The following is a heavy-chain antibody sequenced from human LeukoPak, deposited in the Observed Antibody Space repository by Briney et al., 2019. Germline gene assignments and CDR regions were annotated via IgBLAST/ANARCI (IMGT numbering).Heavy chain of an antibody. J-gene: IGHJ4*02. V-gene: IGHV4-30-2*01. Sequence: SETLSLTCAVSGGSISSGGYSWSWIRQPPGKGLEWIGYIYHSGSTYYNPSLKSRVTISVDRSKNQFSLKLSSVNAADTAVYYCARLYYYDSSGYYMDYWGQGTLVTVSS. CDR3: ARLYYYDSSGYYMDY. CDR1: GGSISSGGYS. D-gene: IGHD3-22*01. CDR2: IYHSGST.